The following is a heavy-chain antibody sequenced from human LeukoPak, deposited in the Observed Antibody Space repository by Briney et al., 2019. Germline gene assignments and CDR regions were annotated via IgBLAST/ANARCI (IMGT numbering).Heavy chain of an antibody. J-gene: IGHJ5*02. D-gene: IGHD1-7*01. Sequence: GGSLRLSCAASGFTFNKYWMHWVRQAPGKGLVWVSRINSDGSNTTYADSVKGRFTISRDNAENTLYLRMNSLRAEDSAVYYCARDRNWDYYRFDPSGQGTLVTVSS. CDR3: ARDRNWDYYRFDP. CDR1: GFTFNKYW. CDR2: INSDGSNT. V-gene: IGHV3-74*01.